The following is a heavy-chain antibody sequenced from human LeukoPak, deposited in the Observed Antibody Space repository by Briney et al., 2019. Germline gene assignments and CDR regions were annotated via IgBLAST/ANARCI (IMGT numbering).Heavy chain of an antibody. CDR2: IYTSGST. J-gene: IGHJ4*02. CDR1: GGSISSYY. Sequence: SETLSLTCTVSGGSISSYYWSWIRQPAGKGLEWIGRIYTSGSTNYNPSLKSRVTMSVDTSKNQFSLKLSSVTAADTAVYYCARVRVAVAGTLFDYWGQGTLVTVSS. D-gene: IGHD6-19*01. CDR3: ARVRVAVAGTLFDY. V-gene: IGHV4-4*07.